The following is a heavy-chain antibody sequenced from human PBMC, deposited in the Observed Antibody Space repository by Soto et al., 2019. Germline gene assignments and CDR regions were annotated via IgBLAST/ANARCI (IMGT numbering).Heavy chain of an antibody. CDR2: IWYDGSNK. Sequence: GGSLRLSCTTSGFTFNTYGMHWVRQAPGKGLEWVAIIWYDGSNKYYADSVKGRFTISRDNSKNTLYLQMNSLRAEDTAVYYCADPDGDYDSRCYFTSCVDYWGQGTMVTVSS. D-gene: IGHD3-22*01. V-gene: IGHV3-33*08. CDR3: ADPDGDYDSRCYFTSCVDY. J-gene: IGHJ4*02. CDR1: GFTFNTYG.